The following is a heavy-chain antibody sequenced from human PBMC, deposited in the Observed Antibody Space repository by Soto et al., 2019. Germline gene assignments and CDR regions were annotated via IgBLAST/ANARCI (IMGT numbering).Heavy chain of an antibody. V-gene: IGHV4-39*07. D-gene: IGHD3-10*01. CDR2: IYYSGST. Sequence: SETLSLTCTVSGGSISSSSYYWGWIRQPPGKGLEWIGSIYYSGSTYYNPSLKSRVTISVDTSKNQFSLKLSSVTAADTAVYYCARIPFGELLDYAFDIWGQGTMVTVSS. J-gene: IGHJ3*02. CDR3: ARIPFGELLDYAFDI. CDR1: GGSISSSSYY.